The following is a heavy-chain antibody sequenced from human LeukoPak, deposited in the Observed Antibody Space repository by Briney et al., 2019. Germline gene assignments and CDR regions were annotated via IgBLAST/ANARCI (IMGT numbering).Heavy chain of an antibody. J-gene: IGHJ4*02. CDR3: ARGRDGYNGLFDY. CDR1: GGTFSSYA. D-gene: IGHD5-24*01. CDR2: IIPIFGTA. Sequence: SVKVSCKASGGTFSSYAISWVRQAPGQWLEWMGGIIPIFGTANYAQKFQGRVTITTDESTSTAYMELSSLRSEDTAVYYCARGRDGYNGLFDYWGQGTLVTVSS. V-gene: IGHV1-69*05.